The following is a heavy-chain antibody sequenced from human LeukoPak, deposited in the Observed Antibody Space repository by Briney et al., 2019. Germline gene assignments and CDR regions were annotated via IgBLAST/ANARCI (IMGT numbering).Heavy chain of an antibody. CDR2: INPNSGGT. CDR3: ARGHCSSTSCADAY. CDR1: GYTFTGYY. Sequence: ASVKVSCKASGYTFTGYYMHWVRQAPGQGLEWMGWINPNSGGTNYAQKFQGRVTMNRDTSISTAYMELSRLRSDDTAVYYCARGHCSSTSCADAYWGQGTLVTVSS. J-gene: IGHJ4*02. V-gene: IGHV1-2*02. D-gene: IGHD2-2*01.